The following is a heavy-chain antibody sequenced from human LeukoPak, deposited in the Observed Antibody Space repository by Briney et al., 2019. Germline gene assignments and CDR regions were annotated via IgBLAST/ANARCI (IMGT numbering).Heavy chain of an antibody. CDR2: INPNSGGT. V-gene: IGHV1-2*02. J-gene: IGHJ5*02. CDR1: GYTFTSYG. D-gene: IGHD3-16*01. Sequence: ASVKVSCKASGYTFTSYGISWVRQAPGQGLEWMGWINPNSGGTNYAQKFQGRVTMTRDTSISTAYMELSRLRSDDTAVYYCARDLRQAGGSEPWGQGTLVTVSS. CDR3: ARDLRQAGGSEP.